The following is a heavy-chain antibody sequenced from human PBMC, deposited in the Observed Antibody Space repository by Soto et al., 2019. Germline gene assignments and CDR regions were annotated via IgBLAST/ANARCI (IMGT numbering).Heavy chain of an antibody. CDR3: ARLRRSTGPKRYCSGGSCSKTEYFQH. D-gene: IGHD2-15*01. CDR1: GFTFSSYW. Sequence: GGSLRLSCAASGFTFSSYWMSWVRQAPGKGLEWVANIKQDGSEKYYVDSVKGRFAISRDNAKNSLYLQMNSLRAEDTAVYYCARLRRSTGPKRYCSGGSCSKTEYFQHWGQGTLVTVSS. J-gene: IGHJ1*01. V-gene: IGHV3-7*01. CDR2: IKQDGSEK.